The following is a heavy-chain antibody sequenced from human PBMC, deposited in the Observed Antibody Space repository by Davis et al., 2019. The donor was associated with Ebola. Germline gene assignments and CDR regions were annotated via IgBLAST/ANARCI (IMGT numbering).Heavy chain of an antibody. CDR2: ISNSNSYI. Sequence: AGSLSLSCAASGFTFSHYGLTCVRQAPWTGLVWVSSISNSNSYIYYADSVKGRFTISKDNAKNSLYRQMDSLRAEDTALYYCARASDKWRRCYWYFDLWGRGTLVTASS. CDR3: ARASDKWRRCYWYFDL. J-gene: IGHJ2*01. D-gene: IGHD5-12*01. CDR1: GFTFSHYG. V-gene: IGHV3-21*01.